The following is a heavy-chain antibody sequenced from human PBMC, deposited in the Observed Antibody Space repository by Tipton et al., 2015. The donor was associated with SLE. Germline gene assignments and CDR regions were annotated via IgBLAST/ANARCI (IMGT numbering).Heavy chain of an antibody. D-gene: IGHD3-22*01. Sequence: TLSLTCAVYGGSFSGYSWSWIRQPPGKGLEWIGEINHSGSTNYNPSLKSRVTISVDTSKNQFSLKLSSVTAEDTAVYYCARVPSGYYFIDYWGQGTLGTVSS. CDR3: ARVPSGYYFIDY. V-gene: IGHV4-34*01. J-gene: IGHJ4*02. CDR2: INHSGST. CDR1: GGSFSGYS.